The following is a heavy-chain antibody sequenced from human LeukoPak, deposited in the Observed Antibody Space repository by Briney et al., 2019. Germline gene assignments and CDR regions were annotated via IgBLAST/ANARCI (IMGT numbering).Heavy chain of an antibody. D-gene: IGHD3-10*01. J-gene: IGHJ4*02. V-gene: IGHV3-30*04. CDR3: ARDNPPKITMVRGSFPGY. CDR1: GFTFSSYA. CDR2: ISYDGSNK. Sequence: PGGSLRPSCAASGFTFSSYAMHWVRQAPGKGLEWVAVISYDGSNKYYADSVKGRFTISRDNSKNTLYLQMNSLRAEDTAVYYCARDNPPKITMVRGSFPGYWGQGTLVTVSS.